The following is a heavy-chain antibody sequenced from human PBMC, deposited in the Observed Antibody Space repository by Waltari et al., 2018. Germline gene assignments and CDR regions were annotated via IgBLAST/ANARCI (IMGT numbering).Heavy chain of an antibody. D-gene: IGHD3-22*01. Sequence: QVQLVESGVGVVQPGRSLLLSCSASEFTFRSYDLRWVRQAPGKGLEWVAVISYNGRNIYYEDSVKGRFTISRDNSNKTLYLQMNSLRPEDTAVYYCARDYCDRTNCHGMDVWGQGTTVTVYS. CDR2: ISYNGRNI. J-gene: IGHJ6*02. CDR3: ARDYCDRTNCHGMDV. CDR1: EFTFRSYD. V-gene: IGHV3-30*04.